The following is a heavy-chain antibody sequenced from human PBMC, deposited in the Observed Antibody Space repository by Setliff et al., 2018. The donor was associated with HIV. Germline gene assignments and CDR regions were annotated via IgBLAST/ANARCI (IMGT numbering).Heavy chain of an antibody. J-gene: IGHJ4*02. V-gene: IGHV3-15*01. CDR2: IKSKTDGGTT. CDR1: GFTFTNAW. CDR3: TTTTGNSYGSFDY. D-gene: IGHD5-18*01. Sequence: LRLSCAASGFTFTNAWMSWVRQGPGKGLEWVGRIKSKTDGGTTDYAAPVKGRFTISREDSKNTLYLHMNSLKIEDTGVYYCTTTTGNSYGSFDYWGQGTLVTVSS.